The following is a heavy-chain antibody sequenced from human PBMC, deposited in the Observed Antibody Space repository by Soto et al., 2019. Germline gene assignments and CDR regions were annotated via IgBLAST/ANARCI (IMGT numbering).Heavy chain of an antibody. J-gene: IGHJ5*02. D-gene: IGHD2-2*01. CDR2: ISYDGSNK. CDR3: ARGNIVVVPAAPFDP. CDR1: GFTFSSYA. Sequence: SGGSLRLSCAASGFTFSSYAMHWVRQAPGKGLEWVAVISYDGSNKYYADSVKGRFTISRDNSKNTLYLQMNSLRAEDTAVYYCARGNIVVVPAAPFDPWGQGTLVTVSS. V-gene: IGHV3-30-3*01.